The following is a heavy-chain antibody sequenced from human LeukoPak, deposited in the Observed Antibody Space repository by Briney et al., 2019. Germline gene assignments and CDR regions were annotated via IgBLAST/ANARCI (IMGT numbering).Heavy chain of an antibody. V-gene: IGHV4-31*03. CDR1: GGSVSSGHYY. J-gene: IGHJ4*02. CDR3: ARAAQDWNNAPYFDF. D-gene: IGHD1/OR15-1a*01. Sequence: SETLSLTCTVSGGSVSSGHYYWSWIRQHPGTGLEWIGYIYSSGTTYYNPSLKSRLTISVDTSKNQFSLKLSSVTAADTAVYYCARAAQDWNNAPYFDFWGQETLVTVSS. CDR2: IYSSGTT.